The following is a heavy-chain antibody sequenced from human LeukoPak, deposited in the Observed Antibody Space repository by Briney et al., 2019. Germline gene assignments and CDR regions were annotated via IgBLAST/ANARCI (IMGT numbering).Heavy chain of an antibody. CDR1: GGSITSYD. D-gene: IGHD2-15*01. CDR3: ARGLGYCSGGSCYGY. Sequence: NASETLSLTCTVSGGSITSYDWSWIRQPAGKGLEWIGRFYTSGSTNYNPSLKSRVTMSLDTSKNQFSLKLSSVTAADTAVYYCARGLGYCSGGSCYGYWGQGTLVTVSS. V-gene: IGHV4-4*07. J-gene: IGHJ4*02. CDR2: FYTSGST.